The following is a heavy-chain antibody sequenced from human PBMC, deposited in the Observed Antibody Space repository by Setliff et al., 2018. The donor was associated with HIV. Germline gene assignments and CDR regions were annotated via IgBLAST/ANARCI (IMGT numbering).Heavy chain of an antibody. V-gene: IGHV3-74*01. J-gene: IGHJ4*02. CDR3: HSGYDTEEQSYFDY. CDR2: VNSDGSSK. Sequence: SGGSLRLSCAASGFTFDRYWMHWVRQAPGKGLVWVSRVNSDGSSKTYADSVKDRFTISRDNAKNTLYLQMNSLRAEDTGVYYCHSGYDTEEQSYFDYRGQGTLVTVS. D-gene: IGHD5-12*01. CDR1: GFTFDRYW.